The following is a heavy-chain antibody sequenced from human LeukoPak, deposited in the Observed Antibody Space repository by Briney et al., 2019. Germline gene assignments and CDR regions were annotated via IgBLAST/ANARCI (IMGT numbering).Heavy chain of an antibody. Sequence: GGSLKLSCAASGFTFSGSAMHWVRQASGKGLEWVGRIRSKANSYATAYAASVKGRFTISRDDSKNTAYLQMNGLKTEDTAVYYCTTDPGYFDYWGQGTLVTVSS. J-gene: IGHJ4*02. CDR1: GFTFSGSA. CDR3: TTDPGYFDY. CDR2: IRSKANSYAT. V-gene: IGHV3-73*01.